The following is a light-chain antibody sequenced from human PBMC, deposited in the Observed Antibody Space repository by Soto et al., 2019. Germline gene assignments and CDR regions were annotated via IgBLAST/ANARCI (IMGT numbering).Light chain of an antibody. J-gene: IGKJ1*01. CDR2: AAS. Sequence: DIQMTQSPSTLPASLGDRVTITCRASQTISSYLNWYQQKPGRAPKLLIYAASNLESGVPSRFSGSGSGTDFTLTISSLQPEDFATYYCQQSYSTWTFGQGTKVDIK. V-gene: IGKV1-39*01. CDR3: QQSYSTWT. CDR1: QTISSY.